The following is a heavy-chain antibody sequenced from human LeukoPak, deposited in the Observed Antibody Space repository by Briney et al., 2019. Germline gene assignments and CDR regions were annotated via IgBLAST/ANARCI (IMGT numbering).Heavy chain of an antibody. V-gene: IGHV3-23*01. CDR3: AKDIGNTVVTPVF. CDR1: GFTFSTYA. Sequence: QPGGSLRLSCAASGFTFSTYAMSWVRQAPGKGLEWVSTISGSGGSTYYADSVKGRFTTSRDNSANTLYLQMNSLRAEDTAVYYCAKDIGNTVVTPVFWGQGTLVTVSS. CDR2: ISGSGGST. J-gene: IGHJ4*02. D-gene: IGHD4-23*01.